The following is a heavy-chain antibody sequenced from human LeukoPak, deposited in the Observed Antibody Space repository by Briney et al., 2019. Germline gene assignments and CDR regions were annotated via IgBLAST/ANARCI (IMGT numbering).Heavy chain of an antibody. Sequence: PSETLSLTCTVSGGSISSYYWSWIRQPPGKGLEWIGYIYYSGSTNYNPSLKSRVTISVDTSKNQFPLKLSSVTAADTAVYYCARGRSYGYSGNFDYWGQGTLVTVSS. CDR1: GGSISSYY. CDR3: ARGRSYGYSGNFDY. J-gene: IGHJ4*02. CDR2: IYYSGST. D-gene: IGHD5-18*01. V-gene: IGHV4-59*01.